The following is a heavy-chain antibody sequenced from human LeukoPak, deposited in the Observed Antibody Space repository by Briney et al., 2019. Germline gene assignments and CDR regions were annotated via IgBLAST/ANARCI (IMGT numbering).Heavy chain of an antibody. CDR2: IDIDGRII. CDR1: GFTLSTYL. J-gene: IGHJ4*02. V-gene: IGHV3-74*03. D-gene: IGHD3-10*01. CDR3: VRGFGDY. Sequence: GWSLRLSCASSGFTLSTYLMHWVRQGAGKALVWGARIDIDGRIITHADSEDGRSTISRDNAKKTLYLQINEIRDDDTATYSCVRGFGDYWGQGTLVTVSS.